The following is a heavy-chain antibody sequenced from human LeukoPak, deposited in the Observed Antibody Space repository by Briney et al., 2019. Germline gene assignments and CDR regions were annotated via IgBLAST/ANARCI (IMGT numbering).Heavy chain of an antibody. CDR2: ISWNSCSI. V-gene: IGHV3-9*01. D-gene: IGHD4-23*01. J-gene: IGHJ3*02. Sequence: PWGSLRLSCAASGFTFDDYAMHWVRQAPGKGLEWVSGISWNSCSIGYADSVKGRFTISRDNAKNSLYLQMNSLRAEDTAVYYCARGQDTVITSRDAFDIWGQGTMVTVSS. CDR3: ARGQDTVITSRDAFDI. CDR1: GFTFDDYA.